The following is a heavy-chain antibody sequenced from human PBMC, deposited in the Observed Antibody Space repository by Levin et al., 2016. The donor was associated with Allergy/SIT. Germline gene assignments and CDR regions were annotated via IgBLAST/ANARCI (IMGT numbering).Heavy chain of an antibody. V-gene: IGHV3-23*01. CDR2: ITGSGGTT. CDR3: AKSSGWRGGYYFDY. J-gene: IGHJ4*02. Sequence: GESLKISCAASGFTFDSYAMNWVRQAPGKGLEWVSVITGSGGTTYYADSVKGRFTISRDNSKNTLCLQMNSLRAEDTAVYYCAKSSGWRGGYYFDYWGQGTLVTVSS. CDR1: GFTFDSYA. D-gene: IGHD6-19*01.